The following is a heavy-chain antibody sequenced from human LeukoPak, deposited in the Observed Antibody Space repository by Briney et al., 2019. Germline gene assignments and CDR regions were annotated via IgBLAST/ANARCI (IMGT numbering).Heavy chain of an antibody. Sequence: SETLSLTCTVSGGSLSSYYWSWIRQPPGKGLEWIGYIYYSGSTNYNPSLKSRVTISVDTSKNQFSLKLSSVTAADTAAYYCARDELYCSSTSCSNFYYYGMDVWGKGTTVTVSS. CDR2: IYYSGST. V-gene: IGHV4-59*01. CDR1: GGSLSSYY. D-gene: IGHD2-2*01. CDR3: ARDELYCSSTSCSNFYYYGMDV. J-gene: IGHJ6*04.